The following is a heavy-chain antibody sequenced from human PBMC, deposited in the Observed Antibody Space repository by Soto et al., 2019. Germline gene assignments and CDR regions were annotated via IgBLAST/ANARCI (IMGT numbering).Heavy chain of an antibody. Sequence: GGSLRLSCAASGFTFSSYAMHWVRQAPGKGLEWVAVISYDGSNKYYADSVKGRFTISRDNSKNTLYLQMNSLRAEDTAVYYCARAGFLYSSGGGLKWGQGTLVTVSS. CDR1: GFTFSSYA. J-gene: IGHJ4*02. D-gene: IGHD6-19*01. V-gene: IGHV3-30-3*01. CDR2: ISYDGSNK. CDR3: ARAGFLYSSGGGLK.